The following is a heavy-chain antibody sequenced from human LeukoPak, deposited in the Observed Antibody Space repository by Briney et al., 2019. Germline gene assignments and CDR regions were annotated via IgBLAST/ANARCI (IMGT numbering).Heavy chain of an antibody. V-gene: IGHV4-59*08. D-gene: IGHD2-8*01. J-gene: IGHJ4*02. CDR3: ARQAHCTSNLCYPFDY. CDR2: IHYSGST. Sequence: SETLSLTCTVSGGSISGYYWSWIRQPPGKGLEWIGYIHYSGSTNYNPSLKSRVTISADTTKNQFSLKLSSVTAADTAVYYCARQAHCTSNLCYPFDYWGQGILVSVSS. CDR1: GGSISGYY.